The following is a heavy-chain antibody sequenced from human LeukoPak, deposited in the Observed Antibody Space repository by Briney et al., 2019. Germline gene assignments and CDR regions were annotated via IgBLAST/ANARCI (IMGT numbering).Heavy chain of an antibody. Sequence: PSETLSLTCAVSGGSISSGGYPWSWIRQPPGKGLEWIGYIYYSGSTYYNPSLKSRVTISVDTSKNQFSLKLSSVTAADTAVYYCARAFTRIDYWGQGTLVTVSS. CDR2: IYYSGST. J-gene: IGHJ4*02. CDR1: GGSISSGGYP. CDR3: ARAFTRIDY. V-gene: IGHV4-30-4*07.